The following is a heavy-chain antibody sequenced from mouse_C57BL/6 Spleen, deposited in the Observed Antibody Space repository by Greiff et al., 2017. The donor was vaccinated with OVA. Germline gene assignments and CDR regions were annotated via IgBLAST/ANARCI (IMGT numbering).Heavy chain of an antibody. CDR3: ARTLLRYPFDY. CDR1: GFTFTDYY. D-gene: IGHD1-1*01. V-gene: IGHV7-3*01. J-gene: IGHJ2*01. CDR2: IRNKANGYTT. Sequence: EVKVVESGGGLVQPGGSLSLSCAASGFTFTDYYMSWVRQPPGKALEWLGFIRNKANGYTTEYSASVKGRFTISTDNYHSILYLQINTRRAEDSATYYCARTLLRYPFDYWGQGTTLTVSP.